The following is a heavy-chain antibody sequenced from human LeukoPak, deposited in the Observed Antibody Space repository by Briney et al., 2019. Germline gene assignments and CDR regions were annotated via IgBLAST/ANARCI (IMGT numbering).Heavy chain of an antibody. J-gene: IGHJ4*02. Sequence: GGSLRLSCAASGFTFRNHGMHWVRQVPGKGLEWVAVIWYDGSNEYYADSVKGRFTVSRDNSKNTLNLEMDSLRAEDTAVYYCARDIAARRLDYWGQGTLVTVSS. V-gene: IGHV3-33*01. CDR1: GFTFRNHG. CDR3: ARDIAARRLDY. CDR2: IWYDGSNE. D-gene: IGHD6-6*01.